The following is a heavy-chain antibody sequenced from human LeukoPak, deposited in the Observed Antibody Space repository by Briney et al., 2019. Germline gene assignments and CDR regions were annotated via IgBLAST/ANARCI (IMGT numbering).Heavy chain of an antibody. D-gene: IGHD3-3*01. Sequence: ASVKVSCKASGYTFTGYYMHWVRQAPGQGLEWMGWINPNSGGTNYAQKFQGRVTMTRDTSISTAYMELSRLRSDDTAVYHCARDLGESITIFGVVDYYYYYMDVWGKGTTVTVSS. J-gene: IGHJ6*03. CDR3: ARDLGESITIFGVVDYYYYYMDV. CDR2: INPNSGGT. V-gene: IGHV1-2*02. CDR1: GYTFTGYY.